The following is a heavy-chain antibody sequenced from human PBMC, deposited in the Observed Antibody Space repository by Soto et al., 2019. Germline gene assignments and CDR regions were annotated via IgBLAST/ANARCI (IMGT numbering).Heavy chain of an antibody. CDR1: GGSISSYY. D-gene: IGHD3-22*01. CDR2: IYYSGST. J-gene: IGHJ4*02. Sequence: SETLSLTCTVSGGSISSYYWSWIRQPPGKGLEWIGYIYYSGSTNYNPSLKSRVTISVDTSKNQLSLKLSSVTAADTAVYYCARAPDLYYYDSSGYYDYWGQGTLVTVSS. CDR3: ARAPDLYYYDSSGYYDY. V-gene: IGHV4-59*01.